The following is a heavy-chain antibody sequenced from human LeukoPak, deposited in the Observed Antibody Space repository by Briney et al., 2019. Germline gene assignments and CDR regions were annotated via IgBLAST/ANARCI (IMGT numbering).Heavy chain of an antibody. Sequence: KSGGSLRLSCAASGFTFSSYEMNWVRQPPGKGLEWIGEINHSGSTNYNPSLKSRVTISVDTSKNQFSLKLSSVTAADTAVYYCASVLGYYDSSARFDYWGQGTLVTVSS. D-gene: IGHD3-22*01. CDR3: ASVLGYYDSSARFDY. J-gene: IGHJ4*02. CDR2: INHSGST. V-gene: IGHV4-34*01. CDR1: GFTFSSYE.